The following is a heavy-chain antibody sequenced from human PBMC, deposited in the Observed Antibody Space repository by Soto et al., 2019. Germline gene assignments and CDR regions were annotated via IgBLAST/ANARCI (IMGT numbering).Heavy chain of an antibody. D-gene: IGHD2-2*01. CDR3: ARGRGCSTGCHNLDY. V-gene: IGHV3-7*01. CDR2: IKQDGSEK. Sequence: EVQLVESGGGLVQPGGSLRLSCAASGFTFSSYWMSWVRQAPGKGLEWVANIKQDGSEKYYVDSVKGRLTISRDNAKNSLYLQMNSLRAEDTAVYYCARGRGCSTGCHNLDYWGQGTLVTVSS. J-gene: IGHJ4*02. CDR1: GFTFSSYW.